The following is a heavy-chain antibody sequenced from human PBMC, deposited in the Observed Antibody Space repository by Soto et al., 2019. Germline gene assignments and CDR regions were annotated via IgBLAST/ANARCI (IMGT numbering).Heavy chain of an antibody. D-gene: IGHD3-22*01. Sequence: QVQLQESGPGLVKPSQTLSLTCTVSGGSISSGGYYWSWIRQHPGKGLEWIGYIYYSGSTYYNPSLKRRVTISVDTSKNQFSLKLSSVTAADTAVYYCARQTYYYDSSGYYLDYFDYWGQGTLVTVSS. V-gene: IGHV4-31*03. CDR3: ARQTYYYDSSGYYLDYFDY. J-gene: IGHJ4*02. CDR2: IYYSGST. CDR1: GGSISSGGYY.